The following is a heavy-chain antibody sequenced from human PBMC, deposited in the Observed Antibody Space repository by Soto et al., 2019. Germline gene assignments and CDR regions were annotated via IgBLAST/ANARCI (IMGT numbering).Heavy chain of an antibody. V-gene: IGHV1-3*01. Sequence: ASVKVSCKASGYTFTDYSLQWVRQAPGQRLEWMGWINPASGKTKYSQKFQGRVTITRDASASTAYMELSSLTSEDTALYYCARDLWLGESFRYYFDYWAQGTLVTVSS. CDR3: ARDLWLGESFRYYFDY. CDR2: INPASGKT. CDR1: GYTFTDYS. D-gene: IGHD3-10*01. J-gene: IGHJ4*01.